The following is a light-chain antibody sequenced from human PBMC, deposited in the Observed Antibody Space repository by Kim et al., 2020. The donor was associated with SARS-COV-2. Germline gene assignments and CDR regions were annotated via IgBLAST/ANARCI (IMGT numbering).Light chain of an antibody. V-gene: IGKV1-5*03. Sequence: SASVEDRVTIPWRASQSISRWLAWYQQKPGKAPKLLIHEVSSLQRGVPSRFSGSGSGTEFTLTISSLQPDDSATYFCQQYHSALTFGGGTKVDIK. CDR3: QQYHSALT. CDR2: EVS. CDR1: QSISRW. J-gene: IGKJ4*01.